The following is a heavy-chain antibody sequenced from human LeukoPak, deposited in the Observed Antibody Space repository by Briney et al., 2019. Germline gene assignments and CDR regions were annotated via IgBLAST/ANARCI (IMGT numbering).Heavy chain of an antibody. D-gene: IGHD5-12*01. J-gene: IGHJ3*02. Sequence: GESLKISCKGSGYSFTNYWIGWVRQMPGKGLEWMGIIYPADSDTRYSPSFQGQVTISADKSISTAYLQWSTLKASDTAMYYCARRLVVATTDAFDIWGQGTMVTVSS. CDR1: GYSFTNYW. V-gene: IGHV5-51*01. CDR2: IYPADSDT. CDR3: ARRLVVATTDAFDI.